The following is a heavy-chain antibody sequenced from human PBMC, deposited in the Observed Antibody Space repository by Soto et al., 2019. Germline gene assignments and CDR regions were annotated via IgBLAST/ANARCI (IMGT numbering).Heavy chain of an antibody. D-gene: IGHD3-22*01. CDR2: INPPDSYT. J-gene: IGHJ3*02. V-gene: IGHV5-10-1*01. Sequence: GESLKISCKGSGYIFTSYWISWVRQVPGKGLEWMGRINPPDSYTTYSPSFEGHVTLSVDKSISTAYLQWSSLKPSDTAMYYCVTNRSGYSAFDMWGQGTMVTVSS. CDR3: VTNRSGYSAFDM. CDR1: GYIFTSYW.